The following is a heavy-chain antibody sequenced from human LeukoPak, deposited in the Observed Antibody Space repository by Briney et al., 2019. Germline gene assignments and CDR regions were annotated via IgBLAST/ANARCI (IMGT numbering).Heavy chain of an antibody. CDR3: VRGSYDFDY. CDR1: GVTFSNYW. V-gene: IGHV3-74*01. Sequence: GGSLRLSCAASGVTFSNYWMHWVRQAPGKGLVWVSRINSDGSSTNYADSVKGRFTIFRDNAKCTLYLQMNSLRDEDTAVFYCVRGSYDFDYRGQGTLVTVSS. CDR2: INSDGSST. D-gene: IGHD4-17*01. J-gene: IGHJ4*02.